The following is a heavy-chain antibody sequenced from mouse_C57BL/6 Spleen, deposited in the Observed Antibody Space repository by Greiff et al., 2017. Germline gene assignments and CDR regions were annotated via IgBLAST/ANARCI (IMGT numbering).Heavy chain of an antibody. V-gene: IGHV1-9*01. CDR3: ARQLRLRALAY. Sequence: VQLQQSGAALMKPGASVKLSCKATGYTFTGSWIECVKQRPGHGLEWIGEILPGSGSTTYTEKFKGKATLTSDTSSSTASMHLSSLTTEDAAIDCCARQLRLRALAYWGQRTSVTVA. D-gene: IGHD3-2*02. CDR1: GYTFTGSW. CDR2: ILPGSGST. J-gene: IGHJ4*01.